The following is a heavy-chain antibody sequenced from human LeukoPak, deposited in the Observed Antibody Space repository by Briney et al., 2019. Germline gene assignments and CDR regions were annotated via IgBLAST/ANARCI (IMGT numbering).Heavy chain of an antibody. D-gene: IGHD2-2*01. CDR2: ISGSGGST. J-gene: IGHJ6*03. Sequence: PGGSLRLSCAASGFTFSSYAMSWVRQAPGKGLEWVSAISGSGGSTYYADSVKGRFTISRDNSKNTLYLQMNSLRAEDTAVYYCAKRGSVVPAARFSYYYMDIWGKGTTVTVSS. CDR3: AKRGSVVPAARFSYYYMDI. V-gene: IGHV3-23*01. CDR1: GFTFSSYA.